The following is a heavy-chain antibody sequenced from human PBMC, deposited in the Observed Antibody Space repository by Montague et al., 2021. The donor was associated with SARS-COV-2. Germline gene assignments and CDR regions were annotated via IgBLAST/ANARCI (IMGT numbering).Heavy chain of an antibody. V-gene: IGHV4-38-2*02. CDR2: NYLHGNA. D-gene: IGHD2-21*02. Sequence: SETLSLTCSVSGYFIGTGYYWGWIRQSPGKGLEWIGSNYLHGNAYYNPPLNSRVTISLDTSNNQFSLRLTSVTTSDAAVYYCARGCVTRAGFDYWGQGIRVIVSS. J-gene: IGHJ4*02. CDR3: ARGCVTRAGFDY. CDR1: GYFIGTGYY.